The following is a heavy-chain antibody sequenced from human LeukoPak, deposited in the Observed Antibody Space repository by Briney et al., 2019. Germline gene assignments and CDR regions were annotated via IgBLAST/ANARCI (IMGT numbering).Heavy chain of an antibody. CDR3: ARDRWDLDF. J-gene: IGHJ4*02. CDR1: GFTFSSDW. V-gene: IGHV3-7*01. CDR2: INQDGSER. D-gene: IGHD1-26*01. Sequence: GGSLRLSCAASGFTFSSDWMRWGRQAPGKGLEWVAKINQDGSERYYADSVKGRFTISRDNAKNSLSLEMNSLRAEDTAVYYCARDRWDLDFWGQGTLVTVPS.